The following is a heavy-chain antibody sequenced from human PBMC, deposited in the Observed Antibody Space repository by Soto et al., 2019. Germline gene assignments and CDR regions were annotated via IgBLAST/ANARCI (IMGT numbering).Heavy chain of an antibody. Sequence: PSVPLCVTSTVADGSAVAPDWRHLVRQSPVKGLEWIAEVHISGHSNYNPSLRSRVSVSIDSSKNQFYLNLNSVTAADTAIYYCARVRQGCSANNCYFDPWGQGTQVTVSS. J-gene: IGHJ5*01. CDR2: VHISGHS. CDR1: DGSAVAPDW. D-gene: IGHD1-1*01. CDR3: ARVRQGCSANNCYFDP. V-gene: IGHV4-4*02.